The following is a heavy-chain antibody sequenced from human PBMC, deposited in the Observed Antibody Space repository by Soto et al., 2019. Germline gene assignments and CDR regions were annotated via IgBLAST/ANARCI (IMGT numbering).Heavy chain of an antibody. V-gene: IGHV3-23*01. CDR2: ISGSGIST. Sequence: GGSLRLSCVASGFNLSHPWMTWVRQAAGKGLEWVSGISGSGISTFYAGSVKGRFTISRDNSRNMVFPEMSSLRPEDSAVYYCAKPPMITASYYYSDMDVWGQGTTVTVSS. CDR3: AKPPMITASYYYSDMDV. D-gene: IGHD3-16*01. CDR1: GFNLSHPW. J-gene: IGHJ6*02.